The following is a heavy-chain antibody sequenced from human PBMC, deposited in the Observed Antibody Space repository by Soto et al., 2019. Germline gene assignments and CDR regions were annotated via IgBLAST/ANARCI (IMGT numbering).Heavy chain of an antibody. J-gene: IGHJ4*02. CDR2: ISYDGSNK. D-gene: IGHD6-13*01. V-gene: IGHV3-30*18. Sequence: PGGSLRLSCAASGFTFSSYGMHWVRQAPGKGLEWVAVISYDGSNKYYADSEKGRFTISRDNSKNTLYLQMNSLRAEDTAVYYCAKQPTYSSSWLPQLYYFDYWGQGTLVTVSS. CDR3: AKQPTYSSSWLPQLYYFDY. CDR1: GFTFSSYG.